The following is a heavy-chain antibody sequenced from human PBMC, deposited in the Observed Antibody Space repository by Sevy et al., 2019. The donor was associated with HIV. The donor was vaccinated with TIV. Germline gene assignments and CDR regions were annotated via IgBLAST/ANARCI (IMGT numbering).Heavy chain of an antibody. V-gene: IGHV3-7*01. CDR2: IKQDGSQK. Sequence: GGSLRLSCAASGFTFSDYWMSWVRQAPGKGLEWVANIKQDGSQKYFVDSVNGRFTNSKDNAKNSLYLEMDNRRAEATAVDCCAGKVGDMWGQGTMVTVSS. D-gene: IGHD1-26*01. CDR1: GFTFSDYW. J-gene: IGHJ3*01. CDR3: AGKVGDM.